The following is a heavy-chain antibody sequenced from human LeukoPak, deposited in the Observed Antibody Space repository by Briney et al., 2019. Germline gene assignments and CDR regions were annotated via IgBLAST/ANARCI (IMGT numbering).Heavy chain of an antibody. Sequence: ASVKVSCMASVGTFIRYAISWVRQAPGQGLEWMGGIIPMFGTANYAQRFRGRVTLTTDKSTRTPYMELSSLGSEDTAVYYCARDSSRYYYDSSGYYPATYYFDYWGQGTLVTVSS. J-gene: IGHJ4*02. CDR2: IIPMFGTA. V-gene: IGHV1-69*05. CDR3: ARDSSRYYYDSSGYYPATYYFDY. D-gene: IGHD3-22*01. CDR1: VGTFIRYA.